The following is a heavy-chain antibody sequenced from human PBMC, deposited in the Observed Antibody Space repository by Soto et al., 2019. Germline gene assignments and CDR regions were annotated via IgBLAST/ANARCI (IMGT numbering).Heavy chain of an antibody. CDR3: ARLWELPLFDYWGQGTLVTVSSGKTQASDTAMYYCARHLVLERRGDYYYYMDV. Sequence: SETLSLTCTVSGGSISSSSYYWGWIRQPPGKGLEWIGSIYYSGSTYYNPSLKSRVTISVDTSKNQFSLKLSSVTAADTAVYYCARLWELPLFDYWGQGTLVTVSSGKTQASDTAMYYCARHLVLERRGDYYYYMDVWGKGTTVTVSS. D-gene: IGHD1-26*01. CDR1: GGSISSSSYY. CDR2: IYYSGST. V-gene: IGHV4-39*01. J-gene: IGHJ6*03.